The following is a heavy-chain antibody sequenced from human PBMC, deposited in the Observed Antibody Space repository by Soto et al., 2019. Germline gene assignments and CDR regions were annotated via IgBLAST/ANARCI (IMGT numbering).Heavy chain of an antibody. CDR2: TYYRSKWYN. V-gene: IGHV6-1*01. CDR1: VDSVSSNSAA. CDR3: ARGKVAAAGLDAFVI. D-gene: IGHD6-13*01. Sequence: SQTLSLTCAISVDSVSSNSAAWNWIRQSPSRGLEWLGRTYYRSKWYNDYAVSVKSRITINPDPSKNQFSLQLNSVTPEDTAVYYCARGKVAAAGLDAFVIWGQGTMVTVSS. J-gene: IGHJ3*02.